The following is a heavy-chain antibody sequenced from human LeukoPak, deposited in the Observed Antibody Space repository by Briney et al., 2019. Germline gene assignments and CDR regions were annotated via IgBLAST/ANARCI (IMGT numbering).Heavy chain of an antibody. Sequence: SQTLSLTCTVSGGSISSGDYYWSWIRQPPGKGLEWIGYIYYSGSTYYNPSLKSRVTISVDTSKNQFSLKLSSVTAADTAVYYCARGGLNYDFWGGYYSAFDIWGQGTMVTVPS. CDR2: IYYSGST. V-gene: IGHV4-30-4*08. D-gene: IGHD3-3*01. CDR1: GGSISSGDYY. J-gene: IGHJ3*02. CDR3: ARGGLNYDFWGGYYSAFDI.